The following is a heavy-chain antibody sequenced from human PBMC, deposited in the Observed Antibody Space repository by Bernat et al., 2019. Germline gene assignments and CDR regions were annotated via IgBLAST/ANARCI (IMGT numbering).Heavy chain of an antibody. D-gene: IGHD2/OR15-2a*01. CDR3: AKDGVVSYWYFDL. CDR2: ISGSGGST. CDR1: GFTFSSYA. J-gene: IGHJ2*01. Sequence: EVQLLESGGGLVQPGGSPRLSCAASGFTFSSYAMSWVRQAPGKGLEWVSAISGSGGSTYYADSVKGRFTISRDNSKNTLYLQMNSLRAEDTAVYYCAKDGVVSYWYFDLWGRGTLVTVSS. V-gene: IGHV3-23*01.